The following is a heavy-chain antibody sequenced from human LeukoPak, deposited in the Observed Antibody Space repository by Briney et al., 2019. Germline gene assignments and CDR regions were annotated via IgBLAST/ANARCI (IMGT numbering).Heavy chain of an antibody. Sequence: SETLSLTCTVSGGSISSSSYYWGWIRQPPGKGLEWIGSIYYSGSTYYNPSLKSRVTISVDTSKNQFSLKLSSVTAADTAVYYCVGLVLLQGFDPWGQGTLVTVSS. CDR3: VGLVLLQGFDP. CDR2: IYYSGST. V-gene: IGHV4-39*07. CDR1: GGSISSSSYY. D-gene: IGHD6-19*01. J-gene: IGHJ5*02.